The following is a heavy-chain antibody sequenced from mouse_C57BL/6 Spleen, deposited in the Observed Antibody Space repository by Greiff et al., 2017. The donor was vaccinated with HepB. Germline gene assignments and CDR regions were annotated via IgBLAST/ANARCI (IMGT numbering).Heavy chain of an antibody. CDR1: GFTFSDYG. Sequence: EVKLMESGGGLVKPGGSLKLSCAASGFTFSDYGMHWVRQAPEKGLEWVAYISSGSSTIYYADTVKGRFTISRDNAKNTLFLQMTSLRSEDTAMYYCARGDYSNYWYFDVWGTGTTVTVSS. CDR2: ISSGSSTI. CDR3: ARGDYSNYWYFDV. J-gene: IGHJ1*03. V-gene: IGHV5-17*01. D-gene: IGHD2-5*01.